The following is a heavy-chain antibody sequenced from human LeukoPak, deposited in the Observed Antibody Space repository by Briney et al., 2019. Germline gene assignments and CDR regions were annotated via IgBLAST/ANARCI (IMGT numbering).Heavy chain of an antibody. CDR3: AREPSESFIDY. D-gene: IGHD1-26*01. J-gene: IGHJ4*02. Sequence: GASVKVSCKASGYTFTGYYMHWVRQAPGQGLEWMGWINPNSGGTNYAQKFQGRVTMTRDTSISTAYMELRSLRSDDTAVYYCAREPSESFIDYWGQGTLVVVSS. CDR1: GYTFTGYY. V-gene: IGHV1-2*02. CDR2: INPNSGGT.